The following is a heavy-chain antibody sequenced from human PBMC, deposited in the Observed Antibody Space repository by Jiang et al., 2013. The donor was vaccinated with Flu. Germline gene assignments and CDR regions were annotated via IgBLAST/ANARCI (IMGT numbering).Heavy chain of an antibody. CDR1: GFTFSSYA. V-gene: IGHV3-23*01. J-gene: IGHJ3*01. Sequence: GLVQPGGSLRLSCAASGFTFSSYAMNWVRQAPRKGLEWVSVITGSTYYADSVKGRFTISRDNSKKTLYLHMNSLRVEDTAIYYCVKEEERVGARVWGQGTMVTVSS. D-gene: IGHD1-26*01. CDR2: ITGST. CDR3: VKEEERVGARV.